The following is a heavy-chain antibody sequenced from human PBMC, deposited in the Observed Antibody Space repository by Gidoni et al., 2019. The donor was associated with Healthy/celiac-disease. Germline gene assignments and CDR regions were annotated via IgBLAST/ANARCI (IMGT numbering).Heavy chain of an antibody. CDR3: ATHIGDGIENNWFDP. V-gene: IGHV4-39*01. CDR1: GGSLSSSSYY. J-gene: IGHJ5*02. D-gene: IGHD3-10*01. Sequence: QLQLQESGPGLVKPSETLSLTSPVSGGSLSSSSYYWGWIRQPPGKGLEWIGSIYYSGSTYYNPSLKSRVTISVDTSKNQFSLKLSSVTAADTAVYYCATHIGDGIENNWFDPWGQGTLVTVSS. CDR2: IYYSGST.